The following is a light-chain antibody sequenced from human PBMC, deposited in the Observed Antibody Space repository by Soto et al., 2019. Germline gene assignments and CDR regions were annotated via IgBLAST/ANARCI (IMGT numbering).Light chain of an antibody. J-gene: IGLJ2*01. Sequence: QTVVTQEPSLTVSPGGTVTLTCASSTGAVTSGYYPNWFQQKPGQAPRALIYSTSNKNSWTPARFSGSLLGGKAALTLSGVQPEDEAEYYCLLYYGGGQVFGGGTKVTVL. CDR1: TGAVTSGYY. CDR3: LLYYGGGQV. V-gene: IGLV7-43*01. CDR2: STS.